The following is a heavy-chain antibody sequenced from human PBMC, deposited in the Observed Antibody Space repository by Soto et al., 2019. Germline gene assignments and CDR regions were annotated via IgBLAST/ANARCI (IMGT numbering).Heavy chain of an antibody. Sequence: PGGSLRLSGTAAGFTFGDYAMSWFRKAPGKGREWVGFIRSKAYGGTTEYAASVKGRFTTSRDDSKSIAYLQMNSLKTEDTAVYYCTRDLRITMIVVVKAPPDAFDIWGQGTMVTVSS. CDR1: GFTFGDYA. J-gene: IGHJ3*02. CDR3: TRDLRITMIVVVKAPPDAFDI. V-gene: IGHV3-49*03. CDR2: IRSKAYGGTT. D-gene: IGHD3-22*01.